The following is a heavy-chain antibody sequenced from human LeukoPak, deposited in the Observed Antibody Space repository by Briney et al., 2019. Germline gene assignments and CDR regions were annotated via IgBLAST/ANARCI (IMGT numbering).Heavy chain of an antibody. CDR1: GFTFSSYS. CDR2: IWFDGTSK. Sequence: GGSLRLSCEASGFTFSSYSMHWVRQAPGKGLEWVAIIWFDGTSKFYADSVKGRFTISRDDSKRTLYMQMNSLRAEDTATYYCGRGGGSGTNRPFDPWGQGTLVIVSA. J-gene: IGHJ5*02. CDR3: GRGGGSGTNRPFDP. D-gene: IGHD3-10*01. V-gene: IGHV3-33*03.